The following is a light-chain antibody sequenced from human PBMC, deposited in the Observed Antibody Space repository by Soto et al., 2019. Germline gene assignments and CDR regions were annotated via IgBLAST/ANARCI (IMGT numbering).Light chain of an antibody. CDR1: QSINIY. J-gene: IGKJ4*01. V-gene: IGKV1-39*01. CDR2: AAS. Sequence: DIPMTQSPPSLSASVGDRVTITCRASQSINIYLHWYQQKLGKAPKLLIYAASSLHSGVPPRFSGSGSGTDFTLTISSLQPEDFATYYCQQSYSSPLTFGGGTKVEIK. CDR3: QQSYSSPLT.